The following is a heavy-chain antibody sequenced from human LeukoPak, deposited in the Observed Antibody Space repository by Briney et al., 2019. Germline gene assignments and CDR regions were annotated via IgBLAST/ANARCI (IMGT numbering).Heavy chain of an antibody. V-gene: IGHV1-2*02. D-gene: IGHD6-19*01. CDR2: INPNSGGT. J-gene: IGHJ5*02. CDR3: ARGRSSGRSNWFDP. Sequence: ASVKVSCKASGYTFTGYYMHWVRQAPGQGLEWMGWINPNSGGTNYAQKFQGRVTMTRDTSISTAYMDLSRLRSEDTAVYYCARGRSSGRSNWFDPWGQGTLVTVSS. CDR1: GYTFTGYY.